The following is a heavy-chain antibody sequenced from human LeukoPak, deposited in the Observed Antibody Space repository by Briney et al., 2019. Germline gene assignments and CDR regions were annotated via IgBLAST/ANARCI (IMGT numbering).Heavy chain of an antibody. D-gene: IGHD5-24*01. CDR2: INPNSGGT. J-gene: IGHJ3*02. V-gene: IGHV1-2*02. CDR1: GYTFTGYY. CDR3: ARDPHTPKRWLQLNPAFDI. Sequence: ASVKVSCKASGYTFTGYYMHWVRQAPGQGLEWMGWINPNSGGTNYAQKFQGRVTMTRDTSISTAYMELSRLRSDDTAVYYCARDPHTPKRWLQLNPAFDIWGQGTMVTVSS.